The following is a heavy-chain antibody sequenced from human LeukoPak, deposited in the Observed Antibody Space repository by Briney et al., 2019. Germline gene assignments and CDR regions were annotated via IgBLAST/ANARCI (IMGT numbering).Heavy chain of an antibody. CDR1: GGSISSYY. J-gene: IGHJ4*02. Sequence: SETLSLTCTVSGGSISSYYWSWIRQPAGKGLEWIGRIYTSGSTNYNPSLKSRVTMSVDTSKHQFYLKLSSVTAADTAVYYCAREVQPKYYYRSGSHRDYWGQGTLVTVSS. CDR3: AREVQPKYYYRSGSHRDY. V-gene: IGHV4-4*07. D-gene: IGHD3-10*01. CDR2: IYTSGST.